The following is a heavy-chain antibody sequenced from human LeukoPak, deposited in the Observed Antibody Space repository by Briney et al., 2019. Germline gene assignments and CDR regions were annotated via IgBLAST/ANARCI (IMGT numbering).Heavy chain of an antibody. CDR3: VKSGWLDY. CDR1: GFTFSSQN. Sequence: NPGGSLRLSCAASGFTFSSQNMNWARQAPGKGLEWVAYISTSGDSTKYADSVEGRFTISRDNAENSLYLLMNSLRVEDTAVYYCVKSGWLDYWGQGILVTVSS. D-gene: IGHD6-19*01. J-gene: IGHJ4*02. V-gene: IGHV3-21*06. CDR2: ISTSGDST.